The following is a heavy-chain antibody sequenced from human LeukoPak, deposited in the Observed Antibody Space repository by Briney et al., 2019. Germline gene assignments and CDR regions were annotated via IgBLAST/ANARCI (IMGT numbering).Heavy chain of an antibody. CDR3: ARVRGSGWYSRDWFDP. V-gene: IGHV4-61*02. Sequence: PSETLSLTCTVSGGSISSSSYYWSWIRQPAGKGLEWIGRIYTSGSTNYNPSLKSRVTISVDTSKNQFSLKLSSVTAADTAVYYCARVRGSGWYSRDWFDPWGQGTLVTVSS. CDR2: IYTSGST. J-gene: IGHJ5*02. CDR1: GGSISSSSYY. D-gene: IGHD6-19*01.